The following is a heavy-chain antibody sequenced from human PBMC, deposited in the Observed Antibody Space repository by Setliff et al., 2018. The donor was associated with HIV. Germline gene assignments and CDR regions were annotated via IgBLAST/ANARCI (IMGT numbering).Heavy chain of an antibody. CDR2: IIPIIGIT. V-gene: IGHV1-69*10. D-gene: IGHD2-15*01. Sequence: SVKVSCKASGGTFSSYAISWVRQAPGQGLEWMGGIIPIIGITNQAQKFQGRVTLTADESTSIAYMELNSLRAEDTAVYYCARDATRGGDMDVWAKGTTVTVSS. CDR1: GGTFSSYA. J-gene: IGHJ6*03. CDR3: ARDATRGGDMDV.